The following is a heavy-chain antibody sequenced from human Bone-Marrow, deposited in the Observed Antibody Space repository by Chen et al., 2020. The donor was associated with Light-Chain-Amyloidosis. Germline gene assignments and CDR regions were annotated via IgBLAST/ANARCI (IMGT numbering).Heavy chain of an antibody. CDR3: ARRRDGYNFDY. Sequence: VKKPGESLKISCKGSGYTFPNYWIGWVRQMPGKGLEWMGVIYPDDSDARYSPSFEGQVTISADKSITTAYLQWRSLKASDTAMYYCARRRDGYNFDYWGQGTQVTVSS. V-gene: IGHV5-51*01. J-gene: IGHJ4*02. CDR2: IYPDDSDA. CDR1: GYTFPNYW. D-gene: IGHD5-12*01.